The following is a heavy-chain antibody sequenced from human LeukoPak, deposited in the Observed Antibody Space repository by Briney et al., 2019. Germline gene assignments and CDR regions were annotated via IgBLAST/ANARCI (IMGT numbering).Heavy chain of an antibody. J-gene: IGHJ3*02. V-gene: IGHV3-9*01. D-gene: IGHD2-8*01. Sequence: PGGSLRLSCAASGFTFDDYAMHWVRQAPGKGLEWVSGISWNSGSIGYADSVKGRFTISRDNAKNSLYLQMNSLRAEDTALYYCAKDTSMRIFDAFDIWGQGTMVTVSS. CDR3: AKDTSMRIFDAFDI. CDR2: ISWNSGSI. CDR1: GFTFDDYA.